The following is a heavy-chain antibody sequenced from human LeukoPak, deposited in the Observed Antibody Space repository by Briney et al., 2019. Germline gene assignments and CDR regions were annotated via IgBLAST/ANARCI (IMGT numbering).Heavy chain of an antibody. CDR3: ARGRYCSGGSCRFDY. D-gene: IGHD2-15*01. J-gene: IGHJ4*02. CDR2: INHSGST. Sequence: SETLSLTCNVSDDSLRSSTYYWGWIRQPPGKGLEWIGEINHSGSTNYNPSLKSRVTISVDTSKNQFSLKLSSVTAADTAVYYCARGRYCSGGSCRFDYWGQGTLVTVSS. V-gene: IGHV4-39*07. CDR1: DDSLRSSTYY.